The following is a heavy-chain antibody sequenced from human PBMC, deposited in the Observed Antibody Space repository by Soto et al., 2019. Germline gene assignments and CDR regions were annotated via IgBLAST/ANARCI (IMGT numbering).Heavy chain of an antibody. CDR1: GFTFSDYY. V-gene: IGHV3-11*01. J-gene: IGHJ3*02. CDR2: ISSSGSTI. D-gene: IGHD6-19*01. CDR3: AVYSSGWSLGPDAFDI. Sequence: GGSLRLSCAASGFTFSDYYMSWIRQAPGKGLEWVSYISSSGSTIYYADSVKGRFTISRDNAKNSLYLQMNSLRAEDTAVYYCAVYSSGWSLGPDAFDIWDQGTMVTVSS.